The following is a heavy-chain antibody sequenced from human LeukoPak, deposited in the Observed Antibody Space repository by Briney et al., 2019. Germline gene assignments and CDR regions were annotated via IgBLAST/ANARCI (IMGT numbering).Heavy chain of an antibody. Sequence: AASVKVSCKASGGTFSSYAISWVRQAPGQGLEWMGGIIPIFGTANYAQKFQGRVTITADESTSTAYMELSSLRSEDTAVYYCARVGGSYSIDAFDIWGQGTMVTVSS. D-gene: IGHD1-26*01. J-gene: IGHJ3*02. V-gene: IGHV1-69*13. CDR2: IIPIFGTA. CDR1: GGTFSSYA. CDR3: ARVGGSYSIDAFDI.